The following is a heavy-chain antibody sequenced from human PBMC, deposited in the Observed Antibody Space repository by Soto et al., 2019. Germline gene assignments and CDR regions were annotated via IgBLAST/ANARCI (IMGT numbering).Heavy chain of an antibody. Sequence: GSLRLSCAASGFTFSSYAMHWVRQAPGKGLEWVAVISYDGSNKYYADSVKGRFTISRDNSKNTLYLQMNSLRVEDTAVYYCARPLWRDDYNWGYFDLWGRGTLVTVSS. J-gene: IGHJ2*01. D-gene: IGHD4-4*01. V-gene: IGHV3-30-3*01. CDR2: ISYDGSNK. CDR3: ARPLWRDDYNWGYFDL. CDR1: GFTFSSYA.